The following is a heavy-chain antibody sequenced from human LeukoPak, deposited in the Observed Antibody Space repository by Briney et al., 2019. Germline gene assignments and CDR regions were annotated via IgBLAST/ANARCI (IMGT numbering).Heavy chain of an antibody. V-gene: IGHV3-30*02. D-gene: IGHD3-22*01. CDR2: IRYDGSNK. CDR1: GFTFSSYG. Sequence: GGSLRLSCAASGFTFSSYGMHWVRQAPGKGLEWVTFIRYDGSNKYYADSVKGRFTISRDNSKNTLNLQMNRLRAEDTAIYYCAKDRRSSGPYNWFDPWGQGTLVTVSS. J-gene: IGHJ5*02. CDR3: AKDRRSSGPYNWFDP.